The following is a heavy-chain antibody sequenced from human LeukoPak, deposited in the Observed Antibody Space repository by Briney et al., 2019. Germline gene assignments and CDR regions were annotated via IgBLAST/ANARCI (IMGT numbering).Heavy chain of an antibody. Sequence: GESLKISCKGSGYSFTSYWIGWVRQMPGKGLEWMGIMYPGDSHTRYSPSFQGQVTISAGKSISTAYLQWSSLKASDTAMYYCARQRGGSGSYYNALDYWGQGTLVTVSS. J-gene: IGHJ4*02. CDR3: ARQRGGSGSYYNALDY. D-gene: IGHD3-10*01. V-gene: IGHV5-51*01. CDR1: GYSFTSYW. CDR2: MYPGDSHT.